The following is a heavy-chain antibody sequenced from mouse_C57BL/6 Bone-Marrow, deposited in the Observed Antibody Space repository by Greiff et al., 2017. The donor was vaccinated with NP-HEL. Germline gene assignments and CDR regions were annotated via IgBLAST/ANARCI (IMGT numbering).Heavy chain of an antibody. J-gene: IGHJ3*01. D-gene: IGHD1-1*01. CDR3: ARPLCYGSSSFAY. V-gene: IGHV1-18*01. Sequence: EVQLQQSGPELVKPGASVKIPCKASGYTFTDYNMDWVKQSHGKSLEWIGDINPNNGGTIYNQKFKGKATLTVDKSSSTAYMELRSLTSEDAAVYSCARPLCYGSSSFAYWGQGTLVTVSA. CDR1: GYTFTDYN. CDR2: INPNNGGT.